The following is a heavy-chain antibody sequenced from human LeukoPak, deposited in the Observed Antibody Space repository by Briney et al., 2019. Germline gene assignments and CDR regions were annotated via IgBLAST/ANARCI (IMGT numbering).Heavy chain of an antibody. D-gene: IGHD1-26*01. Sequence: SETLSLTCAVYGGSFSGYYWSWIRQPPGKGLEWIGSIYYSGSTYYNPSLKSRVTISVDTSKNQFSLKLSSVTAADTAVYYCARVRSGSYLGSGYDAFDIWGQGTMVTVSS. CDR1: GGSFSGYY. CDR3: ARVRSGSYLGSGYDAFDI. V-gene: IGHV4-34*01. CDR2: IYYSGST. J-gene: IGHJ3*02.